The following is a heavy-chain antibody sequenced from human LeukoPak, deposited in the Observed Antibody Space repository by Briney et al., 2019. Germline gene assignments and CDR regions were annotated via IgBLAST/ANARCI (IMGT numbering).Heavy chain of an antibody. Sequence: SETLSLTCTVSGGSISSYYWGWIRQPPGKGLEWIGYIYYSGSTNYNPSLKSRVTISVDTSKNQFSLKLSSVTAADTAVYYCAREIVVVPAANDWFDPWGQGTLVTVSS. CDR3: AREIVVVPAANDWFDP. CDR2: IYYSGST. J-gene: IGHJ5*02. D-gene: IGHD2-2*01. V-gene: IGHV4-59*01. CDR1: GGSISSYY.